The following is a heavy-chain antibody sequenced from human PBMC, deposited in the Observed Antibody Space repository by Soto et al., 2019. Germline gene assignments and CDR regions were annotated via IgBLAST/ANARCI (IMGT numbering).Heavy chain of an antibody. CDR1: NGSISGFY. Sequence: SETLSLTXSVSNGSISGFYWTWIRQPPGKILEWIGYIHYSGRTDYNPSLTSRATMSVDTSKNQFSLNLKSITAADTAVYYCVRVGVGIGNHFDSWGRGTLVTVSS. J-gene: IGHJ4*02. V-gene: IGHV4-59*12. D-gene: IGHD1-26*01. CDR3: VRVGVGIGNHFDS. CDR2: IHYSGRT.